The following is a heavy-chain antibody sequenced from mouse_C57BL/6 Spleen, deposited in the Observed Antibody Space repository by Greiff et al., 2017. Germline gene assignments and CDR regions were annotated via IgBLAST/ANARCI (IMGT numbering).Heavy chain of an antibody. J-gene: IGHJ3*01. CDR3: ARDREAQAY. CDR1: GFTFSSYA. V-gene: IGHV5-4*01. CDR2: ISDGGSYT. Sequence: EVKLVESGGGLVKPGGSLKLSCAASGFTFSSYAMSWVRQTPEKRLEWVATISDGGSYTYYPDNVKGRFTISRDNAKNNLYLQMSHLKSEDTAMYYCARDREAQAYWGQGTLVTVSA. D-gene: IGHD3-2*02.